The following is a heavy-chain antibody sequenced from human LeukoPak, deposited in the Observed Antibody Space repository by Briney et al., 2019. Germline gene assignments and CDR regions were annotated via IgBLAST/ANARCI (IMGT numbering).Heavy chain of an antibody. D-gene: IGHD4-11*01. J-gene: IGHJ4*02. CDR3: AREWQYQFDY. Sequence: SETLSLTCAVSGDSSYSSIYYWGWVRQPPGKGLEWIGTIDYSGNTYYNPSLKSRATISKDTSRSQFSLKVTSVTAADTAVYYCAREWQYQFDYWGQGSLVTVSS. CDR1: GDSSYSSIYY. V-gene: IGHV4-39*07. CDR2: IDYSGNT.